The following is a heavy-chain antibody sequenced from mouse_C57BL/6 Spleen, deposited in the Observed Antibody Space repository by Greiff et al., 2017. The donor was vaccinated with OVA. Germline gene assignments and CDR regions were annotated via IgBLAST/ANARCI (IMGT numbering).Heavy chain of an antibody. D-gene: IGHD1-1*01. CDR3: ARRVYYGSSYDHAMDY. J-gene: IGHJ4*01. CDR2: INPNNGGT. V-gene: IGHV1-26*01. CDR1: GYTFTDYY. Sequence: EVQLQQSGPELVKPGASVKISCKASGYTFTDYYMNWVKQSHGKSLEWIGDINPNNGGTSYNQKFKGKATLTVDKSSSTAYMELRSLTSEDSAVFYCARRVYYGSSYDHAMDYWGQGTSGT.